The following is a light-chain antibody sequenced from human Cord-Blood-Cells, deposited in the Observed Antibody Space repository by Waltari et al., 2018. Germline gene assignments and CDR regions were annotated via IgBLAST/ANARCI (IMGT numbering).Light chain of an antibody. CDR2: GAS. Sequence: ETVLTQSPGTLSLSPGERATLSCRASQSVSSSYLAWYQQKPGQAPRLLIYGASSRANGMPDRFSGSGSGTDFGRTIRRLEPGDFGVYYWQQYGSSGLTFGGGTKVEIK. J-gene: IGKJ4*01. CDR3: QQYGSSGLT. V-gene: IGKV3-20*01. CDR1: QSVSSSY.